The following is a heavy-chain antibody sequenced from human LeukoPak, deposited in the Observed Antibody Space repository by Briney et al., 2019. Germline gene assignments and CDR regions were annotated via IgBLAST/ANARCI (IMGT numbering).Heavy chain of an antibody. J-gene: IGHJ4*02. D-gene: IGHD4-17*01. CDR3: AREGYGDYSFDY. Sequence: GGSLRLSCAASGFTFSSNGMHWVRQGPGKGLEWVTFIWYDGSNKYYADSVKGRFTISRDNSKNTLYLQMNSLRAEDTAVYYCAREGYGDYSFDYWGQGTLVTVSS. CDR2: IWYDGSNK. V-gene: IGHV3-33*01. CDR1: GFTFSSNG.